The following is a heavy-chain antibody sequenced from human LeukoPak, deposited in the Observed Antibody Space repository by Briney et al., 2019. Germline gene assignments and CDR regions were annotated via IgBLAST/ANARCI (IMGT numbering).Heavy chain of an antibody. Sequence: GGSLRLSCAASGFSFSSYNMNWVRQAPGKGLEWVSSITSSSSYTFYADSVKGRFTISRDNARNSLYLQMNSLRAEDTAVYYCARDPYSGAYGDTYYYYMDVWGKGTTVTICS. CDR3: ARDPYSGAYGDTYYYYMDV. D-gene: IGHD1-26*01. J-gene: IGHJ6*03. V-gene: IGHV3-21*01. CDR2: ITSSSSYT. CDR1: GFSFSSYN.